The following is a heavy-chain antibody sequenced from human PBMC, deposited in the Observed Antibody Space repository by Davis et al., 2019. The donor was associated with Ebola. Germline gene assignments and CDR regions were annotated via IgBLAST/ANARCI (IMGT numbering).Heavy chain of an antibody. CDR2: IYPGDSDT. J-gene: IGHJ6*02. D-gene: IGHD4-17*01. CDR1: GYSFTSYW. V-gene: IGHV5-51*01. Sequence: GESLKISCKGSGYSFTSYWIGWVRQLPGKGLEWMGIIYPGDSDTRYSPSFQGQVTISADKSISTAYLQWSSLKASDTAMYYCARHFLDDYGDPAGPYYYGMDVWGQGTTVTVSS. CDR3: ARHFLDDYGDPAGPYYYGMDV.